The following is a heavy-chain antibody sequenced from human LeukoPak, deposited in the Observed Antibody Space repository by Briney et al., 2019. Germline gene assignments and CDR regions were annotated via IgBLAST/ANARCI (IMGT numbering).Heavy chain of an antibody. Sequence: GGSLRLSCAASGFTFSSYSMTWVRQAPGKGLEWVSSISSSTNYIYYADSVKGRFTISRDNAKNSLYLQMNSLRAEDTAVYYCAKDFSFGEFHVWGKGTTVTISS. CDR3: AKDFSFGEFHV. D-gene: IGHD3-10*01. CDR2: ISSSTNYI. CDR1: GFTFSSYS. J-gene: IGHJ6*04. V-gene: IGHV3-21*01.